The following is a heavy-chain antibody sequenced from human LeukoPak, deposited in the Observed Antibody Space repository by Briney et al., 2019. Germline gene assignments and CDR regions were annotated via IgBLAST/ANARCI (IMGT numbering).Heavy chain of an antibody. D-gene: IGHD1-26*01. Sequence: ASVKVSRKASGYTFTGYYMHWVRQAPGQGLEWVGWFNPNSGDTNYAQKFQGRVTMTGDTSITTAYMELIRLKSDDTAVYHCARGGRSNYGMDVWGQGTSVTVSS. CDR3: ARGGRSNYGMDV. J-gene: IGHJ6*02. V-gene: IGHV1-2*02. CDR2: FNPNSGDT. CDR1: GYTFTGYY.